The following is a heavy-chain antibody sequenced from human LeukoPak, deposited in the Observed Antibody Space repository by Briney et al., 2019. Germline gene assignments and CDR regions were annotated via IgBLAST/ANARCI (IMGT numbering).Heavy chain of an antibody. CDR3: AKVMRIQLWGTHRREAFDI. CDR2: IYYSGST. D-gene: IGHD5-18*01. CDR1: GGSVSSGSYY. V-gene: IGHV4-61*01. Sequence: PSETLSLTRTVSGGSVSSGSYYWSWIRQPPGKGLEWIGYIYYSGSTNCNPSLKSRVTISVDTSKNQFSLKLSSVTAADTAVYYCAKVMRIQLWGTHRREAFDIWGQRTMVTVSS. J-gene: IGHJ3*02.